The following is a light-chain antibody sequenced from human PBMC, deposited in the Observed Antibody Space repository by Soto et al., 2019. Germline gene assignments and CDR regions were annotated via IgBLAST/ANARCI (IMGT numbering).Light chain of an antibody. CDR1: QTIRSW. CDR2: KAS. CDR3: QHYNSYSEA. J-gene: IGKJ1*01. Sequence: DIQMTQSPSTLSASVGEGVTISCRASQTIRSWLAWYQQKPGKAPKLLIYKASTLKSGVPSRFSGSGSGTEFTLTISSLQPDDFATYYCQHYNSYSEAFGQGTKVDIK. V-gene: IGKV1-5*03.